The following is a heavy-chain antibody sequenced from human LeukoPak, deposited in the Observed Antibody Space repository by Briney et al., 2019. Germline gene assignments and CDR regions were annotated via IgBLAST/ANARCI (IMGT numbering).Heavy chain of an antibody. CDR3: ARVEEGYYDSSGLDY. J-gene: IGHJ4*02. CDR2: IYYSGST. D-gene: IGHD3-22*01. CDR1: GGSISSGDYY. Sequence: SQTLSLTCTVSGGSISSGDYYWSWIRQPPGKGLEWIGYIYYSGSTYYNPSLKSRVTISVDTSKNQFSLKLSSVTAADTAVYYCARVEEGYYDSSGLDYWGQGTLVTVSS. V-gene: IGHV4-30-4*01.